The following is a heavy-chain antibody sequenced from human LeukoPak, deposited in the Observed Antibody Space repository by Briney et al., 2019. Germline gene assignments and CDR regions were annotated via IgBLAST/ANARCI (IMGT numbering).Heavy chain of an antibody. Sequence: ASVKVSCKTSGYIFTNYGMHWVRQAPRQSPEWVGWINTGNGSTKSSQKFQDRLTLTRDTSASTAYMDLNSLTSEDTAVYYCARIPLSDRSGHYYPHWGQGTLVTVSS. J-gene: IGHJ1*01. CDR1: GYIFTNYG. V-gene: IGHV1-3*04. D-gene: IGHD3-22*01. CDR2: INTGNGST. CDR3: ARIPLSDRSGHYYPH.